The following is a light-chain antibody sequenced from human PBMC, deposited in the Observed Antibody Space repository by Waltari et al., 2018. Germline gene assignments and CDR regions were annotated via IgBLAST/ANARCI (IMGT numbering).Light chain of an antibody. Sequence: EIVLTQSPATLSLSPGERATLSCRASQSVSSYLAWYQQKPGQAPRLLIFDASHRATGIPARFSGSGSGTDFTLTISSLEPEDFAVYYCQQYNNWPLYTFGQGTKLEI. CDR1: QSVSSY. J-gene: IGKJ2*01. CDR3: QQYNNWPLYT. CDR2: DAS. V-gene: IGKV3-11*01.